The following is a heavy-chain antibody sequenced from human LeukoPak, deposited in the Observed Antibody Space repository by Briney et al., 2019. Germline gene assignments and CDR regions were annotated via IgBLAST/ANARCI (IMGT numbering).Heavy chain of an antibody. CDR2: ISGSGGST. D-gene: IGHD6-19*01. J-gene: IGHJ4*02. V-gene: IGHV3-23*01. CDR1: GFTFSSYA. Sequence: PGGSLRLSCAASGFTFSSYAMSWVRQAPGKGLEWVSAISGSGGSTYYADSVKGRFTISRNNSKNTLCLQMNSLRAEDTAVYYCAKDRIAVAGSTFDYWGQGTLVTVSS. CDR3: AKDRIAVAGSTFDY.